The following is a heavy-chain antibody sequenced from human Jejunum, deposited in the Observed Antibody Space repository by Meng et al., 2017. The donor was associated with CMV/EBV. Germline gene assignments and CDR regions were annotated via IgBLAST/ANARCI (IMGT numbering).Heavy chain of an antibody. D-gene: IGHD2-15*01. Sequence: YWLVWVRQPPVKGLEWVPLIVTNGRTSHYADSVKGRFTTPKYSAKNSLYLQMNSLRADDTAVYYCARAVRTGYCRAAYCRGHFFDYWGQGTPVTVSS. CDR1: YW. J-gene: IGHJ4*02. CDR2: IVTNGRTS. V-gene: IGHV3-48*04. CDR3: ARAVRTGYCRAAYCRGHFFDY.